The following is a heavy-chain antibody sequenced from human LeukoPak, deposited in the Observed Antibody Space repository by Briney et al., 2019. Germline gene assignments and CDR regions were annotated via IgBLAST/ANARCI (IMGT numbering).Heavy chain of an antibody. CDR2: IYPTDSDT. CDR1: GYSLTNYW. V-gene: IGHV5-51*01. CDR3: ARHSGGFDP. Sequence: GASVKVSCKASGYSLTNYWIGWVRQMPGKGLEWMGIIYPTDSDTRYNPSFQGQVTISADKSISTAYLQWSSLKASDTAMYYCARHSGGFDPWGQGTLVTVSS. D-gene: IGHD3-10*01. J-gene: IGHJ5*02.